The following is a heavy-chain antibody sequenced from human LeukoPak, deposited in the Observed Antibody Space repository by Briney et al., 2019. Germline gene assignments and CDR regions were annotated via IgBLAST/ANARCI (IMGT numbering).Heavy chain of an antibody. V-gene: IGHV3-9*01. Sequence: GRSLRLSCAASGFIFDDYAMHWVRQAPGKGLEWVSGISWNSGSIGYADSVKGRFTISRDNAKNSLYLQMNSLRAEDTALYYCAKAVEMATTPADAFDIWGQGTMVTVSS. CDR3: AKAVEMATTPADAFDI. J-gene: IGHJ3*02. CDR2: ISWNSGSI. CDR1: GFIFDDYA. D-gene: IGHD5-24*01.